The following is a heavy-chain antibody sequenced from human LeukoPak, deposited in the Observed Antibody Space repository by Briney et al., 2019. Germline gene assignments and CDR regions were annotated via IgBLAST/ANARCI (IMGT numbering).Heavy chain of an antibody. CDR1: GGSISSYY. Sequence: SETLSLTCTVSGGSISSYYWSWIRQPAGKGLEWIGRIYTSGSTNYNPSLKSRVTMSVDTSKNQFSLKLSSVTAADTAVYYCATSIAAAEAFDIWGQGTMVTVSS. V-gene: IGHV4-4*07. CDR2: IYTSGST. J-gene: IGHJ3*02. CDR3: ATSIAAAEAFDI. D-gene: IGHD6-13*01.